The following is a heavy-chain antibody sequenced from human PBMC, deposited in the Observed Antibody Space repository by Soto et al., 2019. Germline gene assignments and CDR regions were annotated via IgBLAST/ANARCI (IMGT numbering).Heavy chain of an antibody. J-gene: IGHJ3*02. CDR1: GYTFNTYN. CDR2: IWNDGSNR. CDR3: ARSLADDAFDI. Sequence: HVQLVESGGGVVQPEGSLKLSCVTSGYTFNTYNMHWVRQAPGKGLEWVALIWNDGSNRQYADSVKGRFTISRDNSKNSVYLQMNSLRVEDTAVYFCARSLADDAFDIWGHGTMVTVSS. V-gene: IGHV3-33*01. D-gene: IGHD3-3*02.